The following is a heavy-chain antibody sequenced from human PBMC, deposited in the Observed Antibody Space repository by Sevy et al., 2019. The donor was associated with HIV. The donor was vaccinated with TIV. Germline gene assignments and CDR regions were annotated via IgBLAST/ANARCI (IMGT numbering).Heavy chain of an antibody. CDR2: ISGSSNYI. D-gene: IGHD1-26*01. CDR3: ARGPPDGSYDYFDY. Sequence: GGSLRLSCAASGLTFSSYNMNWVRQAPGKGLEWVSSISGSSNYIYYADSMKGRFTISRDNAKNSLYLQMNSLRAEDTAVYYCARGPPDGSYDYFDYWGQGTLVTVSS. J-gene: IGHJ4*02. V-gene: IGHV3-21*01. CDR1: GLTFSSYN.